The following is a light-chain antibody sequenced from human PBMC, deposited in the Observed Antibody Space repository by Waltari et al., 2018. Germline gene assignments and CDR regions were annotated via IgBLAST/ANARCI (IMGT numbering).Light chain of an antibody. CDR3: SSQSTKNGVI. CDR1: SSDDGGDDA. J-gene: IGLJ2*01. Sequence: QSALTQPASVSGSPGQSITISGTGSSSDDGGDDAVSWYKDHPGQAPKVIIYDVNKRPSGVSDRFSGSKSGNTASLTISGLQAEDEATFYCSSQSTKNGVIFGGGTKVTVL. V-gene: IGLV2-14*03. CDR2: DVN.